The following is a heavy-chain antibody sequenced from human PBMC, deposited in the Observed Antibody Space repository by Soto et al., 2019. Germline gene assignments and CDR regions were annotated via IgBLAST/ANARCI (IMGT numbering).Heavy chain of an antibody. Sequence: QVQLQQWGAGLLKPSETLSLTCAVYGGSFSGSYWSWIRQPPGKGLEWIGKINHSGSTNYNPSLKSRVTISVDTSKNQFSLKLSSVTAADTAVYYCARAINQLLNGGVFDYWGQGTLVTVSS. CDR3: ARAINQLLNGGVFDY. V-gene: IGHV4-34*01. J-gene: IGHJ4*02. CDR2: INHSGST. CDR1: GGSFSGSY. D-gene: IGHD2-2*01.